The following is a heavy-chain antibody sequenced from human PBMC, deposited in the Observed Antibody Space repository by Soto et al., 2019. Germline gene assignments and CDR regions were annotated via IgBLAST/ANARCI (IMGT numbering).Heavy chain of an antibody. D-gene: IGHD2-15*01. V-gene: IGHV3-33*01. J-gene: IGHJ6*02. Sequence: PVGSLRLSCAASGFTFSSYGMHWVRQAPGKGLEWVAVIWYDGSNKYYADSVRGRFTISRDNSKNTLYLQMNSLRAEDTAVYYCAREVVVVAATRYYYYGMDVWGQGTTVTVSS. CDR2: IWYDGSNK. CDR3: AREVVVVAATRYYYYGMDV. CDR1: GFTFSSYG.